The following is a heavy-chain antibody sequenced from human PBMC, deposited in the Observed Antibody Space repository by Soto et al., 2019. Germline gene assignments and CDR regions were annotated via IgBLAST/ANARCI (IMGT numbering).Heavy chain of an antibody. Sequence: QLQLQESGSGLVKPSQTLSLTCAVSGGSISSGGYSWSWIRQPPGKGLEWIGYIYHSGSTYYNPSPKRRVTISVDRSKTQFSLKLSSVTAADTAVYYCARVWGGSNGFDPWGQGTLVTVSS. CDR1: GGSISSGGYS. J-gene: IGHJ5*02. CDR3: ARVWGGSNGFDP. CDR2: IYHSGST. V-gene: IGHV4-30-2*01. D-gene: IGHD3-16*01.